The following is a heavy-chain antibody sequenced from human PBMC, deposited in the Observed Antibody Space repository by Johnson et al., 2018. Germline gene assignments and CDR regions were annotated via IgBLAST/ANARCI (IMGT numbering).Heavy chain of an antibody. CDR3: ARDLDV. CDR1: GFTFSTYS. V-gene: IGHV3-48*02. CDR2: INDSGNIT. J-gene: IGHJ6*02. Sequence: EVQLVESGGGLVQPGGSLRLSCAASGFTFSTYSLNWVRQAPGEGLEWVSYINDSGNITYYADSVKGRFTISRDNAKNSLYLQMNGLRDEDTAIYYCARDLDVWGQGTTVTVSS.